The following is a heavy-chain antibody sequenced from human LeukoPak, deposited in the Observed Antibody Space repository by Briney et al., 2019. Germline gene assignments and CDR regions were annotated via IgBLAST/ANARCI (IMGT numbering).Heavy chain of an antibody. J-gene: IGHJ5*02. CDR3: ARDYYGSGSYYRNWFDP. D-gene: IGHD3-10*01. CDR2: ISSSSSYI. CDR1: GFTFSSYS. Sequence: GGSLRLSCAASGFTFSSYSMNWVRQAPGKGLEWVSSISSSSSYIYYAGSVKGRFTISRDNAKNSLYLQMNSLRAEDTAVYYCARDYYGSGSYYRNWFDPWGQGTLVTVSS. V-gene: IGHV3-21*01.